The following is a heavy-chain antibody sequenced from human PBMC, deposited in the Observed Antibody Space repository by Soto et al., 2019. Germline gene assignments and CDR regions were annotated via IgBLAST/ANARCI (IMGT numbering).Heavy chain of an antibody. CDR2: IKQDGSEK. D-gene: IGHD5-12*01. V-gene: IGHV3-7*01. J-gene: IGHJ4*02. CDR1: GFTFSTYW. CDR3: TSQRRDGYFGDY. Sequence: EVQVLESGGGLVQPGGSLRLSCVGSGFTFSTYWRTWVRQAPGKGLEWVANIKQDGSEKHYVDSVKGRFTISRDNPKNSLYLQMNSLRAEDTAVYYCTSQRRDGYFGDYWGRGTLVTVSS.